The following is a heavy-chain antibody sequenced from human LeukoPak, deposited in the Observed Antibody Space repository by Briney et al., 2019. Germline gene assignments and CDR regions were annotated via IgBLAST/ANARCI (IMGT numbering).Heavy chain of an antibody. Sequence: ASVKVSCKASGGTFSSYTISWVRQAPGQGLEWMGGIIPIFGTANYAQKFQGRVTITTDESTSTAYMELSSLRSEDTAVYYCARDKGYYYDSRPDGEYFQHWGQGTLVTVSS. J-gene: IGHJ1*01. CDR3: ARDKGYYYDSRPDGEYFQH. D-gene: IGHD3-22*01. CDR2: IIPIFGTA. V-gene: IGHV1-69*05. CDR1: GGTFSSYT.